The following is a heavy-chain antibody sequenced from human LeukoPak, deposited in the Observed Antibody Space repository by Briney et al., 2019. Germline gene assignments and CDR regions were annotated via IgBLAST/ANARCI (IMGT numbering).Heavy chain of an antibody. CDR2: IIPTFGTT. Sequence: GASVKVSCKASGGTFCSHAISWGRQAPGQGLEGLGGIIPTFGTTNYAQKFQGRVTITTDESTSTGYMELRSLRSDDTAVYYCARGDSGYDYGFDNWGQGNLVTVSS. J-gene: IGHJ4*02. CDR1: GGTFCSHA. CDR3: ARGDSGYDYGFDN. D-gene: IGHD5-12*01. V-gene: IGHV1-69*05.